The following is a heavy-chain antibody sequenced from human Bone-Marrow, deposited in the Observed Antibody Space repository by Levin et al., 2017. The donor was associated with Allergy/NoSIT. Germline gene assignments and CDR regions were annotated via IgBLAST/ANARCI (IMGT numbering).Heavy chain of an antibody. Sequence: HAGGSLRLSCAASGFTFSSYAMSWVRQAPGKGLEWVSTISGSGVTTYSADSVKGRFTISRDNSKNTLYLQMNSLRAEDTAVYYCAKDALGVPAANYWGQGTLVTVSS. V-gene: IGHV3-23*01. D-gene: IGHD2-2*01. CDR3: AKDALGVPAANY. CDR2: ISGSGVTT. CDR1: GFTFSSYA. J-gene: IGHJ4*02.